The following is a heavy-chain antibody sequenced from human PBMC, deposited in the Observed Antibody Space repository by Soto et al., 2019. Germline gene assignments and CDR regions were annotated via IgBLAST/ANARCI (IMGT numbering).Heavy chain of an antibody. CDR1: GDSLRGQS. D-gene: IGHD6-19*01. CDR3: AREDSYGWAVASLDV. J-gene: IGHJ6*02. Sequence: PWETLSLTCAVVGDSLRGQSWNWIRQSPGKGLEWIGELDQSGGTNYNPSLKSRAIISDDTSKNQFSLTLTSVTAADTAVYYCAREDSYGWAVASLDVWGQGTTVTVSS. V-gene: IGHV4-34*01. CDR2: LDQSGGT.